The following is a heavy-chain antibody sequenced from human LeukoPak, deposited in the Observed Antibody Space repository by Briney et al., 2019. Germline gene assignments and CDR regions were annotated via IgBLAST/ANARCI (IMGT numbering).Heavy chain of an antibody. CDR1: GYTFTGYY. CDR2: INPNSGDT. CDR3: ARAKGMSSEFDY. Sequence: ASVKVSCKASGYTFTGYYMHWVRQAPGRGLEWMGWINPNSGDTKYVQSFQGRVTMTRDTSISTVYMELSRLRSDDTAVYYCARAKGMSSEFDYWGQGTLVTVSS. D-gene: IGHD3-22*01. J-gene: IGHJ4*02. V-gene: IGHV1-2*02.